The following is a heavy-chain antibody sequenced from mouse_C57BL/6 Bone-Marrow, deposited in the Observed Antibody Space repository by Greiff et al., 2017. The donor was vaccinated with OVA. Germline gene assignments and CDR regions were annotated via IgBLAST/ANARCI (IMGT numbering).Heavy chain of an antibody. CDR3: GSSYPSWFAY. J-gene: IGHJ3*01. V-gene: IGHV10-1*01. CDR2: IRSKSNNYAT. Sequence: GGGLVQPKGSLKLSCAASGFSFNTYAMNWVRQAPGKGLEWVARIRSKSNNYATYYADSVKDRFTISRDDSESMLYLQMNNLKTEDTAMYYCGSSYPSWFAYWGQGTLVTVSA. D-gene: IGHD1-1*01. CDR1: GFSFNTYA.